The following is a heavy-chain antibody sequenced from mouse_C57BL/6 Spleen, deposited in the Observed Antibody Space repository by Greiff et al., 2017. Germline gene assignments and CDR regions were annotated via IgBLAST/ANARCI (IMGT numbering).Heavy chain of an antibody. CDR1: GFTFSVYG. D-gene: IGHD2-4*01. CDR3: ARKRDYDWYFDV. Sequence: EVKLVESGGGLVKPGGSLKLSCAASGFTFSVYGMHWVRQAPEKGLEWVAYISSGSSTIYYADTVQGRFTISRDNAKNTLFLQMTSLRSEDTAMYYCARKRDYDWYFDVWGTGTTVTVSS. CDR2: ISSGSSTI. V-gene: IGHV5-17*01. J-gene: IGHJ1*03.